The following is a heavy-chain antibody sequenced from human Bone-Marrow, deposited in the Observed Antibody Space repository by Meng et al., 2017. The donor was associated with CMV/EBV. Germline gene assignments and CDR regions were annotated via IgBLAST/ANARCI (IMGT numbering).Heavy chain of an antibody. CDR1: GDSVSSNSAA. J-gene: IGHJ5*02. Sequence: SQTLSLSSAISGDSVSSNSAAWNWIRQSPSRGLEWLGRTYFRSKWYNDYAVSVKSRITSNPDTSKNQFSLQLNSVTPEDTAVYYCARESAIVVVPAARGNWFDPWGQGTLVTVSS. CDR3: ARESAIVVVPAARGNWFDP. CDR2: TYFRSKWYN. V-gene: IGHV6-1*01. D-gene: IGHD2-2*01.